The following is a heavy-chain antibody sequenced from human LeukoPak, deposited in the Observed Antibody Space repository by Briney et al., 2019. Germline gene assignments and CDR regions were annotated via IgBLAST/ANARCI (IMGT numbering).Heavy chain of an antibody. CDR1: GGSISSCY. D-gene: IGHD2-2*01. CDR2: IYYSGST. J-gene: IGHJ3*02. V-gene: IGHV4-59*01. CDR3: ARRPPVVENDAFDI. Sequence: AETLSLTCTVSGGSISSCYWSWIRQPPGKGLEWIGYIYYSGSTNYNPSLKSRVTISVDTSKNQFSLKLSSVTAADTAVYYCARRPPVVENDAFDIWGQGTMVTVSS.